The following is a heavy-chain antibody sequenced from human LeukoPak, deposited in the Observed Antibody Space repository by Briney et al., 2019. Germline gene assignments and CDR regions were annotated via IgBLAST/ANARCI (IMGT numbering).Heavy chain of an antibody. CDR1: GYTFTDYH. J-gene: IGHJ6*02. Sequence: ASVKVSCKASGYTFTDYHMQWVRQAPGQGLEWMGIIDTSDGRSTYAQKFRYRVSMTRDTSSNTVYMEMSSLRFEDTAVYYCARPQYNWNDYDSYPMDVWGQGTTVTVSS. D-gene: IGHD1-1*01. CDR2: IDTSDGRS. V-gene: IGHV1-46*01. CDR3: ARPQYNWNDYDSYPMDV.